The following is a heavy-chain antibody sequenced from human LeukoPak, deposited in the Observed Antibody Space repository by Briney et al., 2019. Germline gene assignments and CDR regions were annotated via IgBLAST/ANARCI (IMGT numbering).Heavy chain of an antibody. CDR3: ARGGGLDV. D-gene: IGHD3-16*01. Sequence: GGSLRLSCAASRFSFSTYSFSWVRQAPGKGLEWVASINHNGNVNYYVDSVKGRFTISRDNAKNSLYLQMSNLRAEDTAVYFCARGGGLDVWGQGATVTVSS. CDR1: RFSFSTYS. V-gene: IGHV3-7*03. CDR2: INHNGNVN. J-gene: IGHJ6*02.